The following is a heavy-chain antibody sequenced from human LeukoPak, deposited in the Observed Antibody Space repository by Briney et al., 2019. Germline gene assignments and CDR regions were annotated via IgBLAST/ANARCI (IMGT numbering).Heavy chain of an antibody. D-gene: IGHD1-20*01. CDR2: INPNSGGT. J-gene: IGHJ3*02. V-gene: IGHV1-2*02. Sequence: GASVKVSCKASGYTFTGYYMRWVRQAPGQGLEWMGWINPNSGGTNYAQKFQGRVTMTRDTSISTAYMELSRLRSDDTAVYYCARPQFIITGTTDFVAFDIWGQGTMVTVSS. CDR1: GYTFTGYY. CDR3: ARPQFIITGTTDFVAFDI.